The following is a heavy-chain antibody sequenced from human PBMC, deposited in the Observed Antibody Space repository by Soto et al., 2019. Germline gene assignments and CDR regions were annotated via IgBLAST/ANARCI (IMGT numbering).Heavy chain of an antibody. CDR1: GFTFSTYW. CDR2: INSDGSST. V-gene: IGHV3-74*01. D-gene: IGHD1-1*01. Sequence: EVQLVESGGDLVQPGGSLRLSCAASGFTFSTYWMHWVRQVPGKGLVWVSRINSDGSSTRYADSVKGRFTISRDNAKNTLYLQMNSLRAEDTAVYYCVRRWSTTLGGGDAFAIWGQGTMVTVSS. J-gene: IGHJ3*02. CDR3: VRRWSTTLGGGDAFAI.